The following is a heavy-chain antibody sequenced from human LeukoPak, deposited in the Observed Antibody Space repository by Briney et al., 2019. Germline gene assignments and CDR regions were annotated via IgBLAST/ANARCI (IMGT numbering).Heavy chain of an antibody. CDR2: INHSGST. V-gene: IGHV4-34*01. J-gene: IGHJ6*03. Sequence: SETLSLTCAVYGGSFSGYYWSWIRQPPGKGLEWIGEINHSGSTNYNPSLKSRVTISVDTSKNQFSLKLSSVTAVDTAVYYCARVIGGYSYGSYMDVWGKGTTVTVSS. D-gene: IGHD5-18*01. CDR3: ARVIGGYSYGSYMDV. CDR1: GGSFSGYY.